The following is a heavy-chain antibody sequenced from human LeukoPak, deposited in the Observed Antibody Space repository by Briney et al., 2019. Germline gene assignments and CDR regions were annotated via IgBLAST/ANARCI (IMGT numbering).Heavy chain of an antibody. Sequence: GGSLGLSCVASGFIFSTYNMNWVRKAPGEGLEWVSSISSSSSYIYYADPVKGRFTISRDNAKDSLYLQMNSLRAEDTAVYYCARDRSLWFGELSIDPGWFDPWGQGTLVTASS. CDR1: GFIFSTYN. D-gene: IGHD3-10*01. CDR3: ARDRSLWFGELSIDPGWFDP. V-gene: IGHV3-21*01. CDR2: ISSSSSYI. J-gene: IGHJ5*02.